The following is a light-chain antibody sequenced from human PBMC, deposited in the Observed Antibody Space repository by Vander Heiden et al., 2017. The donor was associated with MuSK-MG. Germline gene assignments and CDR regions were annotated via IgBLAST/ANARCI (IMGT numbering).Light chain of an antibody. Sequence: QSALTQPASVSGSPGQSITISCTGTSSDIGSYDFVSWYQQRPGKAPKLIICDVSNRPSGVSDRFSGSKSGLQDEDEADYFCSSYTSSTTLVFGGGTKLTVL. J-gene: IGLJ2*01. CDR2: DVS. CDR3: SSYTSSTTLV. V-gene: IGLV2-14*01. CDR1: SSDIGSYDF.